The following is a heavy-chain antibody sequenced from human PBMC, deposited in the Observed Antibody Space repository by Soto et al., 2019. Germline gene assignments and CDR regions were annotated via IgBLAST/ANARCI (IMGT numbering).Heavy chain of an antibody. CDR1: GFTFSNFW. V-gene: IGHV3-74*01. CDR3: ARDGWDLPRHDY. J-gene: IGHJ4*02. D-gene: IGHD1-26*01. Sequence: GGSLRLSCAASGFTFSNFWMHWFRQAPGKGLVWVSRIKSDGSSTDYADSVKGRFTISRVNAQNTLYLQMNILRAEDTAVYYCARDGWDLPRHDYWGPGSLLTVSS. CDR2: IKSDGSST.